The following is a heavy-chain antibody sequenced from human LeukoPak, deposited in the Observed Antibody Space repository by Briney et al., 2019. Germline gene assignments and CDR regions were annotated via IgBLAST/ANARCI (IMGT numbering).Heavy chain of an antibody. CDR2: IYHSGGT. CDR3: ARTVTTTHFDY. J-gene: IGHJ4*02. CDR1: GGSISSSGYS. D-gene: IGHD4-11*01. V-gene: IGHV4-30-2*01. Sequence: SQALSLTCAVSGGSISSSGYSWSWIRQPPGKGLEWIGYIYHSGGTYYNPSLKSRVTISVDRSSNQFSLKLTSVTAADTAVYYCARTVTTTHFDYWGQGTLVTVSS.